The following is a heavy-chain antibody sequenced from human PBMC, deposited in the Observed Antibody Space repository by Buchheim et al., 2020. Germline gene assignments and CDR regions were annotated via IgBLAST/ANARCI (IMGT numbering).Heavy chain of an antibody. CDR3: ARDRVGGKIVADY. Sequence: EVQLVESGGGLVQPGGSLRLSCVASGFTFSSYEMNWVRQAPGKGLEWVSYISSGGSTKYYADSVKGRFAISRDNDKNSLYMQMTSLRADDTAIYYCARDRVGGKIVADYWGQGT. CDR1: GFTFSSYE. CDR2: ISSGGSTK. J-gene: IGHJ4*02. D-gene: IGHD5-12*01. V-gene: IGHV3-48*03.